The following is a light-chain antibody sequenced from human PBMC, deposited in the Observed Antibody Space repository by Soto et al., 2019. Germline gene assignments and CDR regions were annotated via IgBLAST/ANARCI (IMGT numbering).Light chain of an antibody. CDR3: QQFGSSPLFT. J-gene: IGKJ3*01. Sequence: EIVLTQSPGTLSLCPGERATLSCRASQSVSSSYLAWYQQKPGQAPRLLIYGASSRATGIPDRFSGSGSGTDFTLTINRLEPEDFAVYYCQQFGSSPLFTFGPGTKVDVK. CDR2: GAS. CDR1: QSVSSSY. V-gene: IGKV3-20*01.